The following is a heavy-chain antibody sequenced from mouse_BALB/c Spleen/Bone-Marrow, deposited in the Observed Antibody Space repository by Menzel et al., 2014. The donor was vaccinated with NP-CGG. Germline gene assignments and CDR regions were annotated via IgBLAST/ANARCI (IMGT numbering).Heavy chain of an antibody. Sequence: EVMLVESGGGLVQPGGSRKLSCAASGFTFSSFGMHWVRQAPEKGLEWVAYISSGSSTIYYADTVKGRFTISRDNPKSTLFLQMTSLRSEDTAMYYCARGITTGFAYWGQGTLVTVSA. J-gene: IGHJ3*01. CDR2: ISSGSSTI. CDR1: GFTFSSFG. D-gene: IGHD2-4*01. CDR3: ARGITTGFAY. V-gene: IGHV5-17*02.